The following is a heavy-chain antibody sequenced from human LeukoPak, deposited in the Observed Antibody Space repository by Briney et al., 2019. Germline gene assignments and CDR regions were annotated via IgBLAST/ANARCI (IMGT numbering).Heavy chain of an antibody. CDR1: GGSISSYY. CDR2: IYYSGST. D-gene: IGHD6-13*01. V-gene: IGHV4-59*08. Sequence: SETLSLTCTVSGGSISSYYWSWIRQPPGKGLEWIGYIYYSGSTNYNPSLKSRVTISVDTSKNQFSLKLSSVTAADTAVYYCARRSADTPFYFDYWGQGTLVTVSS. J-gene: IGHJ4*02. CDR3: ARRSADTPFYFDY.